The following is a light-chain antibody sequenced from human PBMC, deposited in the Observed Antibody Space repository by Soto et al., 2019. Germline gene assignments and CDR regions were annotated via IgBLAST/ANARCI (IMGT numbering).Light chain of an antibody. Sequence: DIQMTQSPSSLSASVGDRVTITCRASQGIRSYLAWFRQKPGKAPESLIYGASTLQSGVPSRFSGSGSGTDFTLIINNLQPEDFATYYCHQYSAYPITFGQGTRLEMK. J-gene: IGKJ5*01. V-gene: IGKV1-16*01. CDR3: HQYSAYPIT. CDR1: QGIRSY. CDR2: GAS.